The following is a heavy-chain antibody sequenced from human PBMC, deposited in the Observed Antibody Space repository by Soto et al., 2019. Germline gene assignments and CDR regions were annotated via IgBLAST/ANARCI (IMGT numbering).Heavy chain of an antibody. V-gene: IGHV3-23*01. Sequence: GGSLRLSCAASGFTFSSYAMSWVRQAPGKGLEWVSGISGSGGSTYTADSVKGRFTISRDNSKNTLYLHMSSLRAEDTAVYYCAKLDRDILTRFDYWGQGTLVTGSS. CDR3: AKLDRDILTRFDY. J-gene: IGHJ4*02. D-gene: IGHD3-9*01. CDR2: ISGSGGST. CDR1: GFTFSSYA.